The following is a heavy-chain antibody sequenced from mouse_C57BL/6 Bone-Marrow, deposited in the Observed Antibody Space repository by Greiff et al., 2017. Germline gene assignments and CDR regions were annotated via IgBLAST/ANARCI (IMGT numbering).Heavy chain of an antibody. CDR1: GFTFSDYG. CDR3: ARGRFAY. V-gene: IGHV5-17*01. J-gene: IGHJ3*01. Sequence: EVKLMESGGGLVKPGGSLKLSCAASGFTFSDYGMHWVRQAPEKGLEWVAYISSGSSTIYYADTVKGRFTISRDNAKNTLFLQMTSLRSEDTARYYCARGRFAYWGQRTLVTVSA. CDR2: ISSGSSTI.